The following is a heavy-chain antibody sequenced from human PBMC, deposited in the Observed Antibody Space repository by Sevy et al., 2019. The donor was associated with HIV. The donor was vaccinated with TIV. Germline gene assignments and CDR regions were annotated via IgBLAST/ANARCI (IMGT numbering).Heavy chain of an antibody. J-gene: IGHJ4*02. V-gene: IGHV3-23*01. Sequence: GGSLRLSCAASGFTFSSYAMSWVRQAPGKGLEWVSTISSRGGSTYYADSVKGRFTISRDNSKNTLSLLMNSLRAEDTALHYCAKAGVAVAGTFDLFYFDYWGQGTLVTVSS. D-gene: IGHD6-19*01. CDR3: AKAGVAVAGTFDLFYFDY. CDR1: GFTFSSYA. CDR2: ISSRGGST.